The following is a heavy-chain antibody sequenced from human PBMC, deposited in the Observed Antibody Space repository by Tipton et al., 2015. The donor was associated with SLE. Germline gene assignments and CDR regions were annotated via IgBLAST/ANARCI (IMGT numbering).Heavy chain of an antibody. CDR3: ARELWGSLDY. CDR1: GGSISSRTYY. CDR2: IYYSGNT. V-gene: IGHV4-39*07. J-gene: IGHJ4*02. Sequence: TLSLTCNVSGGSISSRTYYWGWIRQPPGKGLEWIGTIYYSGNTYYNPSLKSRVNISVVTSKNQFSLKLSSVTAADTAVYYCARELWGSLDYWGQGTLLTVSS. D-gene: IGHD7-27*01.